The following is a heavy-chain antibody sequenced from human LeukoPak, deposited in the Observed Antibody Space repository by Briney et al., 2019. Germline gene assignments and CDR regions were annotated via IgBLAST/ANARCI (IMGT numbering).Heavy chain of an antibody. V-gene: IGHV3-7*01. J-gene: IGHJ4*02. CDR1: GFTLSNYW. CDR3: ARSVVLMVYAAIDY. D-gene: IGHD2-8*01. Sequence: PGGSLRLSCVASGFTLSNYWMSWVRQAPGMGLEWVASIKQDGSEKNYVDSVKGRFTISRDNAKNSLYLQMNSLRAEDTAVYYCARSVVLMVYAAIDYWGQGTLVTVSS. CDR2: IKQDGSEK.